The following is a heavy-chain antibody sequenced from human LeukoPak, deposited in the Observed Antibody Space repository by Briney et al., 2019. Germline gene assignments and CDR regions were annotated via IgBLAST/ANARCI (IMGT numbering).Heavy chain of an antibody. CDR3: ARVKNVDTSYYYMDV. CDR2: IHPSGGST. CDR1: GYTFTSYG. Sequence: ASVKVSCKASGYTFTSYGISWVRQAPGQGLEWMGIIHPSGGSTKYAQKFQGRVTMTTDTSTSTAYMELRSLRSDDTAVYYCARVKNVDTSYYYMDVWGQGTMVTVSS. J-gene: IGHJ6*03. D-gene: IGHD5-18*01. V-gene: IGHV1-18*01.